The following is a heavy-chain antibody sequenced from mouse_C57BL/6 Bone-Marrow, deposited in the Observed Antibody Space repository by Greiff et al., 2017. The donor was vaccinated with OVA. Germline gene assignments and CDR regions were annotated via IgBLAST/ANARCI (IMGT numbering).Heavy chain of an antibody. CDR2: IHPNSGST. J-gene: IGHJ3*01. CDR1: GYTFTSYW. V-gene: IGHV1-64*01. D-gene: IGHD2-2*01. CDR3: ARRGGYDPAWFAY. Sequence: VKLQQPGAELVKPGASVKLSCKASGYTFTSYWMHWVKQRPGQGLEWIGMIHPNSGSTNYNEKFKSKATLTVDKSSSTAYMQLSSLTSEDSAVYYGARRGGYDPAWFAYWGQGTLVTVSA.